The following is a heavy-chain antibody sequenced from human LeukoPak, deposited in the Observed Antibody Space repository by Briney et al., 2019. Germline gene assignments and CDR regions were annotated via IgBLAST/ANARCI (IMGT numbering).Heavy chain of an antibody. CDR1: GYTFTSYD. D-gene: IGHD5-12*01. Sequence: ASVKVSCKASGYTFTSYDINWVRQAPGQGLEWMGWINPNSGGTNYAQKFQGRVTMTRDTSISTAYMELSRLRSDDTAVYYCARDGLGATGPGDFDYWGQGTLVTVSS. CDR2: INPNSGGT. J-gene: IGHJ4*02. CDR3: ARDGLGATGPGDFDY. V-gene: IGHV1-2*02.